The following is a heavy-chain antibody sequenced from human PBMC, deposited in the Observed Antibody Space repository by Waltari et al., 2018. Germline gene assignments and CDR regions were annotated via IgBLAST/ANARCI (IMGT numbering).Heavy chain of an antibody. CDR1: GYTFTSYA. J-gene: IGHJ3*02. V-gene: IGHV1-3*01. Sequence: QVQLVQSGAEVKKPGASVKVSCKASGYTFTSYAMHWVRQAPGQRLEWMGWINAGNGNTKYSQKFQGRVTITRDTSASTAYMELSSLRSEDTAVDYCARWGSVAHAFDIWGQGTMVTVSS. CDR3: ARWGSVAHAFDI. D-gene: IGHD7-27*01. CDR2: INAGNGNT.